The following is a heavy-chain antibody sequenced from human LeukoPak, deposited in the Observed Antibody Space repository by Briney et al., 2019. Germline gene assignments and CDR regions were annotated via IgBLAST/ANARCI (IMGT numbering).Heavy chain of an antibody. V-gene: IGHV4-4*02. CDR2: IYHSGST. J-gene: IGHJ4*02. CDR3: ARWNVDSSGYYRSGLDY. Sequence: PSGTLSLTCAVSGGSISSSNWWSWVRQPPGKGLEWIGEIYHSGSTNYNPSLKSRVTISVDKSKNQFSLKLSSVTAADTAVYYCARWNVDSSGYYRSGLDYWGQGTLVTVSS. D-gene: IGHD3-22*01. CDR1: GGSISSSNW.